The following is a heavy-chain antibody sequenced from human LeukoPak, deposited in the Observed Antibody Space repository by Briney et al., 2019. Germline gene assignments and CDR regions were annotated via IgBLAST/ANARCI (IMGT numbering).Heavy chain of an antibody. CDR3: ARRRYDWGGDFAN. Sequence: PGGSLRLSCAASGFTVSSYAMGWVRQAPGKGLEWVSAIGGGGILYYADSVKGRFSISRDISKNTLLLQMNSLRAEDTAVYYCARRRYDWGGDFANWGQGTLVTVSS. D-gene: IGHD3-16*01. V-gene: IGHV3-23*01. J-gene: IGHJ4*02. CDR1: GFTVSSYA. CDR2: IGGGGIL.